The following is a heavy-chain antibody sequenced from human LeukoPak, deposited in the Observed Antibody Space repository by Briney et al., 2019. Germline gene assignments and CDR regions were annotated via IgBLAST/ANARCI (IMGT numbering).Heavy chain of an antibody. Sequence: GGSLRLSCAASGFTFSTHAMAWVRQAPGKGLEWLSYISGSTNVIYYADSVKGRFSISRDNAKDSLYLHMNSLKAEDTAVYYCARGLYYMDVWSKGTTVTVSS. CDR2: ISGSTNVI. CDR3: ARGLYYMDV. CDR1: GFTFSTHA. V-gene: IGHV3-48*01. J-gene: IGHJ6*03.